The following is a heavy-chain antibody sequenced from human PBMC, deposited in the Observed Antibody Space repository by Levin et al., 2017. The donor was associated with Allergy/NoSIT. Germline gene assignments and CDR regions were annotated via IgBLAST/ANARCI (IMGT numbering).Heavy chain of an antibody. CDR2: IYHTGSA. V-gene: IGHV4-38-2*02. CDR3: AGQVGAVASFDY. CDR1: GYSISSGYN. J-gene: IGHJ4*02. D-gene: IGHD6-19*01. Sequence: SETLSLTCTISGYSISSGYNWGWIRQPPGKGLEWIGNIYHTGSAYYNPPLKSRVTLSVDRSNNQFSLNLSSLTAADAAVYFCAGQVGAVASFDYWGQGTLVTVPS.